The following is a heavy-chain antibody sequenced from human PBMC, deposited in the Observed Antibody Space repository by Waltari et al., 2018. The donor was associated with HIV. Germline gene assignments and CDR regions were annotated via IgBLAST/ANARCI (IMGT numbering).Heavy chain of an antibody. CDR3: ARAQYYYDSSGYYYGDYGMDV. V-gene: IGHV1-2*02. J-gene: IGHJ6*02. D-gene: IGHD3-22*01. Sequence: QVQLVQSGAEVQKPGASVKVSCQASCYTLTGYYMPWMRQAPGQGLEWMGWINPKSGGTNYAKKLQGRVTMTRDTSISTAYMELSRLRSDDTAVYYCARAQYYYDSSGYYYGDYGMDVWGQGTTVTVSS. CDR2: INPKSGGT. CDR1: CYTLTGYY.